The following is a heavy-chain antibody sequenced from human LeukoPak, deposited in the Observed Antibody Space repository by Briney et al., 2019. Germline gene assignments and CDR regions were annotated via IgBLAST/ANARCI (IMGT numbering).Heavy chain of an antibody. D-gene: IGHD1-1*01. V-gene: IGHV1-8*01. CDR1: GYTFTNLD. CDR3: ASNPPNTGDFYY. Sequence: EASVKVSCKTSGYTFTNLDINWLRQAPGQELEWMGWMSPNSGDTGYAQKFQGRVSMTRDTSISTAYMELSSLRSEDTAVYYCASNPPNTGDFYYWGLGSLVTVSS. J-gene: IGHJ4*02. CDR2: MSPNSGDT.